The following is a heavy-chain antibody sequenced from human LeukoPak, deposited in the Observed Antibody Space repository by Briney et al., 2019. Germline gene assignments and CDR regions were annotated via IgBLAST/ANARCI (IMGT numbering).Heavy chain of an antibody. CDR2: INPNSGGT. CDR1: GYTFTGYY. J-gene: IGHJ4*02. CDR3: ARRGCSSTSCFHY. D-gene: IGHD2-2*01. Sequence: GASVKVSCKASGYTFTGYYMHWVRQAPGQGLEWMGWINPNSGGTNYAQKFQGRVTMTRDTSISTAYMELSRLRSDDTAVHYCARRGCSSTSCFHYWGQGTLVTVSS. V-gene: IGHV1-2*02.